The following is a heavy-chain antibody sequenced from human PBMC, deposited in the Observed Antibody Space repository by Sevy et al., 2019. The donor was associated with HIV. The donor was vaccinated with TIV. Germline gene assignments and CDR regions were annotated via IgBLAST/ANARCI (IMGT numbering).Heavy chain of an antibody. V-gene: IGHV3-30*04. J-gene: IGHJ4*02. Sequence: GGSLRLSCAASGFTFSSYAMHWVRQAPGKGLEWVAVISYDGSNKYYADSVKGRFTISRDNSKNTLYLQMNSLRAEDTAVYYCASLAVAAGIDYWGQGTLVTVSS. CDR1: GFTFSSYA. CDR2: ISYDGSNK. D-gene: IGHD6-19*01. CDR3: ASLAVAAGIDY.